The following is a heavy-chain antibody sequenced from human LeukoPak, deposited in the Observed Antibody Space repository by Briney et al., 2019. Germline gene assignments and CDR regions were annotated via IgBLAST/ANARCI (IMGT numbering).Heavy chain of an antibody. CDR1: GGSISSGGYY. Sequence: SQTLSLTCTVSGGSISSGGYYWSWIRQHPGKGLEWIGYIYYSGSTYCNPSLKSRVTISVDTSKNQFSLKLSSVTAADTAVYYCARDRGYGSGSPSWFDPWGQGTLVTVSS. CDR2: IYYSGST. D-gene: IGHD3-10*01. J-gene: IGHJ5*02. CDR3: ARDRGYGSGSPSWFDP. V-gene: IGHV4-31*03.